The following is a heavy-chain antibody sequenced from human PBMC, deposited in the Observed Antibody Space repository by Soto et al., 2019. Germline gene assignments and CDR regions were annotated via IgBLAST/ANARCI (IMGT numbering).Heavy chain of an antibody. CDR1: GGTFSSYA. J-gene: IGHJ3*02. CDR3: ARDRPRVVNASHDAFDI. Sequence: QVQLVQSGAEVKKPGSSVKVSCKASGGTFSSYAISWVRQAPGQGLEWMGGIIPIFGTANYAQKFQGRVTITADKSTSTAYMELSSLRSEDTAVYYCARDRPRVVNASHDAFDIWGQGTMVTVSS. V-gene: IGHV1-69*06. D-gene: IGHD2-21*01. CDR2: IIPIFGTA.